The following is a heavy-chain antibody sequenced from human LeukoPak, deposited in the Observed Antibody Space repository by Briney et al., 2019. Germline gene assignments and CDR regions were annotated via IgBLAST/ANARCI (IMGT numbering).Heavy chain of an antibody. CDR1: GFTVSSNY. J-gene: IGHJ4*02. CDR2: IYSGGST. V-gene: IGHV3-66*01. CDR3: ASAGMVRGVEYFDY. D-gene: IGHD3-10*01. Sequence: GGSLRLSCAASGFTVSSNYMSWVRQAPGKGLEWVSVIYSGGSTYYADSVKGRFTISRDNSKNTLYLQMNSLRAEDTAVYYCASAGMVRGVEYFDYWGQGTLVTVSS.